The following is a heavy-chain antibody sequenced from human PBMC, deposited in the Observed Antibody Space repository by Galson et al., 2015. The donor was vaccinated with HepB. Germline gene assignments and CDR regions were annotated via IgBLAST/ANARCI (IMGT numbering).Heavy chain of an antibody. D-gene: IGHD1-1*01. Sequence: CAISGDSVSSNSAAWNWIRQSPSRGLEWLGRTYYRSKWYNDYAVSVKSRITINPDTSKNQFSLQLNSVTPEDTAVYYCARCLLERREGYYYYYMDVWGKGTTVTVSS. CDR3: ARCLLERREGYYYYYMDV. V-gene: IGHV6-1*01. J-gene: IGHJ6*03. CDR1: GDSVSSNSAA. CDR2: TYYRSKWYN.